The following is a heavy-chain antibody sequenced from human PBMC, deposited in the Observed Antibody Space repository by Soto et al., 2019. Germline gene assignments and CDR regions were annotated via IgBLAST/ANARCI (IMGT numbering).Heavy chain of an antibody. CDR3: ARAHIVVALALAY. J-gene: IGHJ4*02. Sequence: SETLSLTCTVSGGSISSGGYYWSWIRQHPGKGLEWIGYIYYSGSTYYNPSLKSRVTISVDTSKNQFSLKLSSVTAADTAVYYCARAHIVVALALAYWGQGTLVTVSS. V-gene: IGHV4-31*03. CDR1: GGSISSGGYY. CDR2: IYYSGST. D-gene: IGHD2-2*01.